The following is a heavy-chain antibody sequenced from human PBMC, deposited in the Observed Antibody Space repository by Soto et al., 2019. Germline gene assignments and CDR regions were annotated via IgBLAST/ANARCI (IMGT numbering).Heavy chain of an antibody. D-gene: IGHD3-10*01. V-gene: IGHV4-4*02. Sequence: PSETLSLTCAVSGGSISSSNWWSWVRQPPGKGLEWIGEIYHSGSTNYNPSLKSRVTISVDKSKNQFSLKLSSVTAADTAVYYWASWGLFRGACFDYWGQGTLVTVSS. CDR3: ASWGLFRGACFDY. CDR1: GGSISSSNW. CDR2: IYHSGST. J-gene: IGHJ4*02.